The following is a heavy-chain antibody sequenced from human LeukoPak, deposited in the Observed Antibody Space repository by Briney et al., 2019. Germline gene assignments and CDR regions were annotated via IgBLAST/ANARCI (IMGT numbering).Heavy chain of an antibody. CDR2: IRYDGSNK. Sequence: GGSLRLSCAASGFTFSSYDIHWVRQAPGKGLEWVAFIRYDGSNKYYADSVKGRFTISRDNSKNTVYLQMNSLRAEDTAVYYCAKDPTHFRVWDDYDNTRLNYWGQGTLVTVSS. CDR3: AKDPTHFRVWDDYDNTRLNY. CDR1: GFTFSSYD. J-gene: IGHJ4*02. V-gene: IGHV3-30*02. D-gene: IGHD3-22*01.